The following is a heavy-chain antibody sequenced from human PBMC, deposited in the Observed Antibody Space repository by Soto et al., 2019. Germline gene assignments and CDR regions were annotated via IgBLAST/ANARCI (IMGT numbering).Heavy chain of an antibody. J-gene: IGHJ6*02. D-gene: IGHD3-10*01. Sequence: QVQLVESGGGVVQPGRSLRLSCAASGFTFSSYGMHWVRQAPGKGLEWVAVISYDGSNKYYADSVKGRFTISRDNSKNTLYLQMNSLRAEDTAVYYCAKQPKKSLWFGELLYYYGMDVWGQGTTVTVSS. CDR2: ISYDGSNK. V-gene: IGHV3-30*18. CDR1: GFTFSSYG. CDR3: AKQPKKSLWFGELLYYYGMDV.